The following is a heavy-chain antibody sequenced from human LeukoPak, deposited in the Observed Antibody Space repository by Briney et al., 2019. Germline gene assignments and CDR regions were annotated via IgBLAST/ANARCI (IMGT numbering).Heavy chain of an antibody. CDR2: INHSGST. V-gene: IGHV4-34*01. Sequence: KSSETLSLTCAVYGGSFSGYYWSWIRQPPGKGLEWIGEINHSGSTNYNPSLKSRVTISVDTSKNQFSLKLSSVTAADTAVYYCARGPNDDFWSGYFVSGLTPFDYWGQGTLVTVSS. CDR3: ARGPNDDFWSGYFVSGLTPFDY. D-gene: IGHD3-3*01. J-gene: IGHJ4*02. CDR1: GGSFSGYY.